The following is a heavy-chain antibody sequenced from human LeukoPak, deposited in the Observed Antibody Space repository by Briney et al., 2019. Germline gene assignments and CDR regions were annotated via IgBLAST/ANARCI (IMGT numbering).Heavy chain of an antibody. J-gene: IGHJ4*02. CDR3: ARVMTMVTTSDY. D-gene: IGHD4-17*01. Sequence: ASVKVSCKASGYPFSGYYVHWVRQPPGQGLEWMGWINPNSGGTDSAEKFQGRVTMTSDTSMRAGWVGGRGVGGEDRAVYYCARVMTMVTTSDYWGQGTLVTVSS. CDR2: INPNSGGT. CDR1: GYPFSGYY. V-gene: IGHV1-2*02.